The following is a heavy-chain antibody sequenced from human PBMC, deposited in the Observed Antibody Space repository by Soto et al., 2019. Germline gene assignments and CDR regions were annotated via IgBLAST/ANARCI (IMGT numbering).Heavy chain of an antibody. V-gene: IGHV1-18*01. D-gene: IGHD6-13*01. Sequence: ASVKVSCKASGYTFTSYGISWVRQAPGQGLEWLGWISAYNGNTNYAQNLQGRITMTTDTSTSTAYMELRSLRSDDTAVYYCARDGSAAAGTEPFDDCGQGTPVTVSS. J-gene: IGHJ5*02. CDR2: ISAYNGNT. CDR3: ARDGSAAAGTEPFDD. CDR1: GYTFTSYG.